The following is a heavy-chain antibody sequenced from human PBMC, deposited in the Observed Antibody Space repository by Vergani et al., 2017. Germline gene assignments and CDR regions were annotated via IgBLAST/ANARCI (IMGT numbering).Heavy chain of an antibody. V-gene: IGHV3-33*01. Sequence: QVQLVESGGGVVQPGRSLRLSCAASGFPFNQYGMHWVRQAPGKGLEWVAVTWYDGNNKQYADSVKGRFTISRDNSKGTMYLQMNSLRDEDTGVYYCARDLRLLYNRFDPWGQGTLVTVSS. CDR3: ARDLRLLYNRFDP. J-gene: IGHJ5*02. CDR1: GFPFNQYG. D-gene: IGHD1-14*01. CDR2: TWYDGNNK.